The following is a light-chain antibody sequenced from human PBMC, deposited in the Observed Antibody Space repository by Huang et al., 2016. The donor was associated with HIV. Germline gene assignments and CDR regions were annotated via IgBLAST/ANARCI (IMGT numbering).Light chain of an antibody. J-gene: IGKJ4*01. Sequence: EILLTQSPGTLSFSPGERATLPCRASQSVSKYLAWYQQKPGEAPRLLIYDASNRATGIPARFSGSGSGTDFTLTINSLEPEDSAVYYCQQRSNWPPLTFGGGTKVEI. CDR1: QSVSKY. CDR2: DAS. CDR3: QQRSNWPPLT. V-gene: IGKV3-11*01.